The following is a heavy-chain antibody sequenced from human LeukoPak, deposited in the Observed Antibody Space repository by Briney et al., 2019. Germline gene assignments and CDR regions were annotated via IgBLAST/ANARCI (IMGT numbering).Heavy chain of an antibody. CDR3: ARYSGSYSNWFDP. D-gene: IGHD1-26*01. CDR2: IHYSGST. J-gene: IGHJ5*02. Sequence: SETLSLTCTVSGGSISSYYWSWIRQPPGKGLEWIGYIHYSGSTNYNPSLKSRVTISVDTSKNQFSLKLSSVTAADTAVHYCARYSGSYSNWFDPWGQGTLVTVSS. CDR1: GGSISSYY. V-gene: IGHV4-59*08.